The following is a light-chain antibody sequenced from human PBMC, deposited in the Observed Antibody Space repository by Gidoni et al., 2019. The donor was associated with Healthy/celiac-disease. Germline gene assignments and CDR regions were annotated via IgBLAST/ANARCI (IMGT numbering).Light chain of an antibody. J-gene: IGKJ5*01. CDR2: GAS. CDR3: QQYGSSLIT. CDR1: QRVSSSY. V-gene: IGKV3-20*01. Sequence: DIVLSQSPGTLSLSPGERATLSCRASQRVSSSYLAWYQQKPGQAPRLLIYGASSRATGIPDRFSGSGSGTDFTLTISRLEPEDFAVYYCQQYGSSLITFXXXTRLEIK.